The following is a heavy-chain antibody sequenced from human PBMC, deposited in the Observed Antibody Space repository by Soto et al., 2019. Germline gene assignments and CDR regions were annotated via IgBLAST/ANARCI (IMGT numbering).Heavy chain of an antibody. CDR2: NYNSGST. CDR1: GDSISSGDYY. J-gene: IGHJ4*02. CDR3: ARASTTVTTLDY. D-gene: IGHD4-17*01. Sequence: PSETLSLTCTVSGDSISSGDYYWSWIRQPPGKGLEGIGDNYNSGSTYYNPSLKSRFIISVYTSKNQFSLKLSSVTAADTAVYYCARASTTVTTLDYWGQGTLVTVSS. V-gene: IGHV4-30-4*01.